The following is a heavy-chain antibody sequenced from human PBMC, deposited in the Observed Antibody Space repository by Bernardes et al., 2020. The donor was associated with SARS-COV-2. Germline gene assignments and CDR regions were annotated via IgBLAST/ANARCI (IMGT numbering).Heavy chain of an antibody. Sequence: SETLSLTCTVSGDSISSGSYYWSWIRQPAGEGLEWIGRVHTTGSTNYNPSLKSRITISMDMSKNQFSLKLNSVTAADTAVYYCARDRAARARGQYYYGMDVWGQGTTVTVS. D-gene: IGHD6-6*01. CDR1: GDSISSGSYY. CDR2: VHTTGST. J-gene: IGHJ6*02. V-gene: IGHV4-61*02. CDR3: ARDRAARARGQYYYGMDV.